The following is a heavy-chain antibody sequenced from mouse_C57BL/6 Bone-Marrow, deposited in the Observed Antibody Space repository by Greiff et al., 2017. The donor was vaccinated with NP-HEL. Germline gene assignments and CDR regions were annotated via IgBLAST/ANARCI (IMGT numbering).Heavy chain of an antibody. CDR3: ARAGKNFPIYYYGLWYFDV. CDR1: GYTFTDYN. CDR2: INPNNGGT. D-gene: IGHD1-1*01. V-gene: IGHV1-18*01. J-gene: IGHJ1*03. Sequence: EVQLQQSGPELVKPGASVKIPCKASGYTFTDYNMDWVKQSHGKSLEWIGDINPNNGGTIYNQKFKGKATLTVDKSSSTAYMELRSLTSEDTAVYYCARAGKNFPIYYYGLWYFDVWGTGTTVTVSS.